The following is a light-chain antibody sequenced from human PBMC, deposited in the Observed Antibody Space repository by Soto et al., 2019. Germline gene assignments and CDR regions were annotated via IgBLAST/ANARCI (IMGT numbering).Light chain of an antibody. CDR2: EVL. CDR3: LPHSRDPPLF. J-gene: IGLJ2*01. CDR1: SHDTGSFNY. V-gene: IGLV2-14*03. Sequence: QSVLTQPASVSGSPGQSVTISCTGTSHDTGSFNYVSWYQQHPGKAPKLIILEVLNRPSGVSDRFSGSKSGHTASLTIFGLQAYAEAYYYCLPHSRDPPLFFGCWTHLTVL.